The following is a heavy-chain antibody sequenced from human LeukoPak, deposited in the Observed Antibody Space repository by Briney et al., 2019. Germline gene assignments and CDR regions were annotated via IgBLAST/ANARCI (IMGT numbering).Heavy chain of an antibody. Sequence: ASVKVSCKASGYTFTSYDNNWVRQATGQVLEWMGWMNPNSGNTGYAQKFQGRVTMTRNTSISTAYMELSSLRSEDTAVYYCARGLRGIAAADYWGQGTLVTVSS. CDR2: MNPNSGNT. J-gene: IGHJ4*02. D-gene: IGHD6-13*01. CDR1: GYTFTSYD. CDR3: ARGLRGIAAADY. V-gene: IGHV1-8*01.